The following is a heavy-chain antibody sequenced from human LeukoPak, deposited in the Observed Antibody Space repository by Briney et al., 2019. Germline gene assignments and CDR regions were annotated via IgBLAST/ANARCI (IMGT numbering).Heavy chain of an antibody. CDR3: ARDRGYDSFINYYYYYMDV. CDR2: IYTSGST. CDR1: GGSISSYY. J-gene: IGHJ6*03. D-gene: IGHD5-12*01. V-gene: IGHV4-4*07. Sequence: SETLSLTCTVSGGSISSYYWSWIRQPPGKGLEWIGRIYTSGSTNYNPSLKSRVTMSVDTSKNQFSLKLSSVTAADTAVYYCARDRGYDSFINYYYYYMDVWGKGTTVTISS.